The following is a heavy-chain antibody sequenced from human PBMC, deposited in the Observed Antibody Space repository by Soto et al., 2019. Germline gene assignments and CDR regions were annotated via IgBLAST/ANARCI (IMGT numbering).Heavy chain of an antibody. Sequence: QVQLVQSGAEVKKPGSSVKVSCKASGGTFSSYAISWVRQAPGQGLEWMGGISPIFGTANYAQKFQGRVTITAEKSTSTAYMELSSLRSEDTAVYYCARMTSPQWGATHFDYWGQGTLVTVSS. V-gene: IGHV1-69*06. D-gene: IGHD1-26*01. CDR3: ARMTSPQWGATHFDY. CDR1: GGTFSSYA. J-gene: IGHJ4*02. CDR2: ISPIFGTA.